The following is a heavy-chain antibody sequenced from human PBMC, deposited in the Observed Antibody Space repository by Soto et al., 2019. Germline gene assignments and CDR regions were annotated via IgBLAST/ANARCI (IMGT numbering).Heavy chain of an antibody. J-gene: IGHJ4*02. CDR3: ARKEDGYNRLFDY. Sequence: PSETLSLTCTVSGVSINSRGYYWGWIRQPPGKGLEWIESMFYSGTTYYNPSLKSRITIAVDSSKNQFSLSLSSVTAADTAFYYCARKEDGYNRLFDYWGQGILLTVSS. D-gene: IGHD5-12*01. V-gene: IGHV4-39*01. CDR2: MFYSGTT. CDR1: GVSINSRGYY.